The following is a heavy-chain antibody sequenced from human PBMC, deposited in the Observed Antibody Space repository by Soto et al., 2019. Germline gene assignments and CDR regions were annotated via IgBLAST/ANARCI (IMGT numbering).Heavy chain of an antibody. CDR3: ARGSSSSGYSFYYYYGMDV. CDR2: IYYSGST. D-gene: IGHD3-22*01. J-gene: IGHJ6*02. V-gene: IGHV4-30-4*01. CDR1: GGSISSGDYY. Sequence: QVQLQESGPGLVKPSQTLSLTYTVSGGSISSGDYYWSWIRQPPGKGLEWIGYIYYSGSTYYNPSLKSRVTISVDTSKNQFSLKLSSVTAADTAVYYCARGSSSSGYSFYYYYGMDVWGQGTTVTVSS.